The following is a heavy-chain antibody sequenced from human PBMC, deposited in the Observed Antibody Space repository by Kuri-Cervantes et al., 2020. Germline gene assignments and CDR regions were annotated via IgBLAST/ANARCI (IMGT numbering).Heavy chain of an antibody. V-gene: IGHV4-31*03. CDR2: IYYSGST. CDR3: ARGAGWWLEPLDGMDV. Sequence: SETLSLTCTVSGGSISSGGYYWSWIRQHPGKGLEWIGYIYYSGSTYYNPSLKSRVTISVDTSKNQFSLKLSSVTAADTAVYYCARGAGWWLEPLDGMDVWGQGTTVTVSS. J-gene: IGHJ6*02. D-gene: IGHD2-15*01. CDR1: GGSISSGGYY.